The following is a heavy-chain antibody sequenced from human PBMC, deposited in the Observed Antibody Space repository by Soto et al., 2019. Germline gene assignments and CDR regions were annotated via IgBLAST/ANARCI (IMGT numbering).Heavy chain of an antibody. J-gene: IGHJ4*02. Sequence: QVQLQESGPGLVKPSATLSLTCTVSRGSMSSYYWSWIRQTPGKGLEWIGYIYYSGSTNYNPSLKSRVTISVDMSQNQFSLELSSVTAADTAVYYCARRLSGVTFDVWGQGTLVTVSS. CDR2: IYYSGST. CDR3: ARRLSGVTFDV. V-gene: IGHV4-59*01. D-gene: IGHD3-10*01. CDR1: RGSMSSYY.